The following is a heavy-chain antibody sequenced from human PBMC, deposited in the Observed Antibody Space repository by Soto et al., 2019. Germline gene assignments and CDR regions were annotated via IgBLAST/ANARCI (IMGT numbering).Heavy chain of an antibody. CDR1: GGSINSDGYY. CDR3: ARESYSFGRAFDI. CDR2: INYRGTT. Sequence: TLSLTCTVSGGSINSDGYYWSWIRQHPEKGLEWIGYINYRGTTYYNPSLESRLTISVDTSENQFSLQLTSVIAADTALYYCARESYSFGRAFDIWGHGTLVTVSS. D-gene: IGHD5-18*01. J-gene: IGHJ4*01. V-gene: IGHV4-31*03.